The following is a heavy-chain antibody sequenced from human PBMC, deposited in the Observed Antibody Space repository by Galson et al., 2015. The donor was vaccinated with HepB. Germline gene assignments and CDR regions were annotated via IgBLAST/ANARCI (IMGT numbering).Heavy chain of an antibody. CDR3: ARDLRNQWLVFVFDY. V-gene: IGHV3-30-3*01. CDR2: ISYDGSNK. J-gene: IGHJ4*02. Sequence: SLRLSCAASGFTFSNYAMHWVRQAPGKGLEWVAVISYDGSNKYYADSVKGRFTISRDNSKNTLYLQMNSLRAEDTAVYYCARDLRNQWLVFVFDYWGQGTLVTVSS. D-gene: IGHD6-19*01. CDR1: GFTFSNYA.